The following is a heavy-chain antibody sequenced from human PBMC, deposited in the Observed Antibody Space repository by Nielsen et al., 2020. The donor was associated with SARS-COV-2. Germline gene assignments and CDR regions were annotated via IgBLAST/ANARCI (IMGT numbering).Heavy chain of an antibody. CDR3: ASFIGYSYGYNY. J-gene: IGHJ4*02. CDR2: IWYDGSNK. D-gene: IGHD5-18*01. CDR1: GFTFSSYG. Sequence: GESLKISCAASGFTFSSYGMHWVRQAPGKGLEWVAVIWYDGSNKYYADSVKGRFTISRDNSKNTLYLQMNSLRAEDTALYHCASFIGYSYGYNYWGQGTLVTVSS. V-gene: IGHV3-33*01.